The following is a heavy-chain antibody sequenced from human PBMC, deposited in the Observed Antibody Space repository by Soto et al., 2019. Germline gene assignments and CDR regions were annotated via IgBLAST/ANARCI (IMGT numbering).Heavy chain of an antibody. CDR1: GGSISSSSYY. D-gene: IGHD3-3*01. V-gene: IGHV4-39*01. CDR2: IYYSGST. Sequence: SETLSLTCTVSGGSISSSSYYWGWIRQPPGKGLEWIGSIYYSGSTYYNPSLKSRVTISVDTSKNQFSLKLSSVTAADTAVYYCARLQYYDFWSGYGKVAFDIWGQGTMVTVSS. J-gene: IGHJ3*02. CDR3: ARLQYYDFWSGYGKVAFDI.